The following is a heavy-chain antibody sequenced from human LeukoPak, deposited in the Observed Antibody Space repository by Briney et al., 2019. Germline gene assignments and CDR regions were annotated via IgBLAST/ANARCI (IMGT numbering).Heavy chain of an antibody. CDR2: INHSGST. Sequence: SETLSLTCAVYGGSFSGYYWSWIRQPPGKGLEWIGEINHSGSTNYNPSLKSRVTISVDTPKNQFSLKLSSVTAADTAVYYCARVGLYSSSWYYFDYWGQGTLVTVSS. CDR3: ARVGLYSSSWYYFDY. J-gene: IGHJ4*02. V-gene: IGHV4-34*01. D-gene: IGHD6-13*01. CDR1: GGSFSGYY.